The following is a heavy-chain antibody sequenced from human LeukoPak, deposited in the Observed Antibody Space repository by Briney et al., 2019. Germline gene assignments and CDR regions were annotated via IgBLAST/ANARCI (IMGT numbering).Heavy chain of an antibody. CDR3: ARDTDQYCGRDCYVDY. J-gene: IGHJ4*02. CDR1: GFTLSSHS. CDR2: ISSSSSYI. V-gene: IGHV3-21*01. Sequence: GGSLRLSCAGSGFTLSSHSMNWVRQAPGKGLEWVSSISSSSSYIYYADSVKGRFTISRDNARNSLYLQMNSLRAEDTAVYYCARDTDQYCGRDCYVDYWGQGTLVTVSS. D-gene: IGHD2-21*02.